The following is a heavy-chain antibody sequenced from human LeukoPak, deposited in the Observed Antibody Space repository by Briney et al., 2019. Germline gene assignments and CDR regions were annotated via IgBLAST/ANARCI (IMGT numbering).Heavy chain of an antibody. Sequence: SETLSLTCTVSGGSISSYYWSWIRQPAGKGLEWIGRIYTSGSTNYNPSLKSRVIMSVDTSKNQFSLKLSSVTAADTAVYYCARDLFRDNWNDVGWFDPWGQGTLVTVSS. J-gene: IGHJ5*02. D-gene: IGHD1-1*01. CDR1: GGSISSYY. CDR3: ARDLFRDNWNDVGWFDP. CDR2: IYTSGST. V-gene: IGHV4-4*07.